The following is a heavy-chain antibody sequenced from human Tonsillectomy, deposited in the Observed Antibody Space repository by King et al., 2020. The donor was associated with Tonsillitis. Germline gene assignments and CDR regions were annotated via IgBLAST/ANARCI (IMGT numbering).Heavy chain of an antibody. CDR2: INCNSGST. V-gene: IGHV1-2*02. CDR1: GYTFTNCH. D-gene: IGHD5-24*01. CDR3: SRETWVYGS. Sequence: VQLVESGTEVKMPGASVTVSCKASGYTFTNCHIHWIRQAPGQGLEWMGWINCNSGSTNYAQNLQGRVTLTRDTSTNTAYMDLRRLRSDDTAIYYCSRETWVYGSWGQGTQVTVSS. J-gene: IGHJ5*02.